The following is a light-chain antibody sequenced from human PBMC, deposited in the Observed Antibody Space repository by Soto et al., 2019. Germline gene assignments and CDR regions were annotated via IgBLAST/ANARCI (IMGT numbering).Light chain of an antibody. V-gene: IGKV2-28*01. CDR2: FGS. CDR3: MQSLQSLT. CDR1: QSLLYNNTYNY. J-gene: IGKJ5*01. Sequence: EIVMTQYPLTLPVTPGEPASISCRSSQSLLYNNTYNYLDWYVQRPGQSPQLLIYFGSNRAPGVPDRFSGSGSGTDFTLKINRVEAEDVGTYNCMQSLQSLTFGQGTRLEI.